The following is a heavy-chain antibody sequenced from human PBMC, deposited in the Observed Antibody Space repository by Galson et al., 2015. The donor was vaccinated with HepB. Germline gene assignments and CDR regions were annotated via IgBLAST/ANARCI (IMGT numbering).Heavy chain of an antibody. V-gene: IGHV1-46*04. CDR3: ARGGITMVRGVSSNWFDP. Sequence: SVKVSCKASGYTFTSYYMHWVRQAPGQGLEWMGIINPSGGSTSYAQKLQGRVTMTRDTSTSTVYMELSSLRSEDTAVYYCARGGITMVRGVSSNWFDPWGQGTLVTVSS. J-gene: IGHJ5*02. CDR2: INPSGGST. D-gene: IGHD3-10*01. CDR1: GYTFTSYY.